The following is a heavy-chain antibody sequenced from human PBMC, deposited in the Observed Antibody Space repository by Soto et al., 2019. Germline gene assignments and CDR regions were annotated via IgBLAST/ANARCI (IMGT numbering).Heavy chain of an antibody. CDR3: ARGKGSGSPLRDYYYAIDV. CDR1: GGSFSGYY. J-gene: IGHJ6*02. D-gene: IGHD3-10*01. CDR2: INHSGST. Sequence: SETLSLTCAVYGGSFSGYYWSWIRQPPGKGLEWIGEINHSGSTNYNPSLKSRVTISVDTSKNQFSLKLSSVTAADTAVYYCARGKGSGSPLRDYYYAIDVWGQGTTVT. V-gene: IGHV4-34*01.